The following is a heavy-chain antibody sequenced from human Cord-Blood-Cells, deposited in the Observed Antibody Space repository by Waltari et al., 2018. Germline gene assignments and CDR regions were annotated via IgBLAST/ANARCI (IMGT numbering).Heavy chain of an antibody. CDR2: IIPIFGTA. CDR3: ARDAYDILTGYSHFDY. V-gene: IGHV1-69*01. D-gene: IGHD3-9*01. Sequence: QVQLVQSGADVKKPGSSVKVSCKASGGPFSSYAVSWVRQVPAQGLEWMGGIIPIFGTANYAQKFQGRVTITADESTSTAYMELSSLRSEDTAVYYCARDAYDILTGYSHFDYWGQGTLVTVSS. CDR1: GGPFSSYA. J-gene: IGHJ4*02.